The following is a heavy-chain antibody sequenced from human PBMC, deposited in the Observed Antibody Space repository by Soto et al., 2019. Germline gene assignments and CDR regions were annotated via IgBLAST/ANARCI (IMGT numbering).Heavy chain of an antibody. CDR2: IYPGDSDT. J-gene: IGHJ6*02. Sequence: PGESLKISCKGSGYSFTSYWIGWVRQMPGKGLEWMGIIYPGDSDTRYSPSFQGQVTISADKSISTAYLQWSSLKASDTAMYYCARQTFRVASPQQLGTNYGMDVWGQGTTVTVSS. V-gene: IGHV5-51*01. CDR3: ARQTFRVASPQQLGTNYGMDV. CDR1: GYSFTSYW. D-gene: IGHD6-13*01.